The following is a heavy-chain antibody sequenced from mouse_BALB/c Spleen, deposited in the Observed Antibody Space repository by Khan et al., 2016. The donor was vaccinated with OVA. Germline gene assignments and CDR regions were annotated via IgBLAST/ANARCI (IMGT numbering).Heavy chain of an antibody. CDR1: GFSLISYG. CDR2: IWGDGNT. V-gene: IGHV2-3*01. CDR3: AKFDGIFYAVDY. Sequence: VELVESGPGLMAPSQSLSITCTVSGFSLISYGVNWVRQPPGKGLEWLGVIWGDGNTNYHSALISRLSISKDNSKSQVFLKLNSLQTDDTATYYCAKFDGIFYAVDYWGQGTSVTVSS. D-gene: IGHD2-3*01. J-gene: IGHJ4*01.